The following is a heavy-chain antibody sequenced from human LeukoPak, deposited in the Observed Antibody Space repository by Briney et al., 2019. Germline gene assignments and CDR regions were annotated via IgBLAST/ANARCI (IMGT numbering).Heavy chain of an antibody. J-gene: IGHJ4*02. Sequence: GESLKISCQGSGYSFTSYWIGWVRQMPGKGLEWMGIIHSADSNTKYSPSFQGQVTISADKSISTAYLQWSGLKASDTAMYYCAGARHGDYRWDYWGQGTLVTVSS. CDR2: IHSADSNT. CDR1: GYSFTSYW. V-gene: IGHV5-51*01. CDR3: AGARHGDYRWDY. D-gene: IGHD4-17*01.